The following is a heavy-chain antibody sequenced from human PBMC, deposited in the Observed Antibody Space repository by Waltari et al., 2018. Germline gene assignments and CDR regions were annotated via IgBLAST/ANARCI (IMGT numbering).Heavy chain of an antibody. Sequence: QVQLQESGPGLVKPSETLSLTCTVSGYSISSGYYWGWLRQPPGKGLEWIGSIYHSGNTYYNPSLKSRVTISLDTSNNQFSLKLSSVTATDTAGYYCARMGMAAAYFDYWGQGTLVTVSS. D-gene: IGHD6-13*01. CDR3: ARMGMAAAYFDY. CDR1: GYSISSGYY. V-gene: IGHV4-38-2*02. J-gene: IGHJ4*02. CDR2: IYHSGNT.